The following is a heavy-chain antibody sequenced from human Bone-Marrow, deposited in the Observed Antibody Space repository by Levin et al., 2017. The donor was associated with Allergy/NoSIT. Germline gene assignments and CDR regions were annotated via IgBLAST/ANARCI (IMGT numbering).Heavy chain of an antibody. V-gene: IGHV3-73*01. Sequence: PGGSLRLSCAASGFVFSGSTVYWVRQASGKGLEWVGRIKSKANNYATEYGASVKGRFTISRDDSKNTVYLQMNGLKVEDTAVYFCSRHGVPPEYYYYGLDVWGQGTTVTVSS. CDR1: GFVFSGST. CDR2: IKSKANNYAT. J-gene: IGHJ6*02. CDR3: SRHGVPPEYYYYGLDV.